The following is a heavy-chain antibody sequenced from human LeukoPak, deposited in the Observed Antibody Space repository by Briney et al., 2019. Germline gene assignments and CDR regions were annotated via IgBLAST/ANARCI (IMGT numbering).Heavy chain of an antibody. J-gene: IGHJ3*02. CDR2: INWNGGST. V-gene: IGHV3-20*04. Sequence: GGSLRLSCAASGFTFSNYAMSWVRQAPGKGLEWVSGINWNGGSTGYADSVKGRFTISRDNAKNSLYLQMNSLRAEDTALYYCASGGARGAFDIWGQGTMVTVSS. CDR1: GFTFSNYA. CDR3: ASGGARGAFDI. D-gene: IGHD3-16*01.